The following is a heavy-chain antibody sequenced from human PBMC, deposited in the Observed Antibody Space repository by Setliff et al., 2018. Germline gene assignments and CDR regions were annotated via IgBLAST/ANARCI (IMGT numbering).Heavy chain of an antibody. J-gene: IGHJ4*02. D-gene: IGHD3-10*01. CDR1: GFIFSGYE. CDR3: FGAGTCSY. CDR2: ISTTGSTE. Sequence: PGGSLRLSCVASGFIFSGYEMNWVRQAPGKGLEWISYISTTGSTENYADSVKGRFTISRDNAKNSLSLQMNNLRTEDTAVYYCFGAGTCSYWGQGTLVTVSS. V-gene: IGHV3-48*03.